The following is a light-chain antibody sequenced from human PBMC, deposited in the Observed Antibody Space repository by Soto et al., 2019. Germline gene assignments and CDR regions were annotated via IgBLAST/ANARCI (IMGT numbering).Light chain of an antibody. CDR3: QQYGSSPRT. CDR2: GAS. J-gene: IGKJ1*01. Sequence: EIVLTQSPATLSLSPGERATLSCRASQSVSSYLAWYQQKPGQAPRLLIYGASNRATGIPDRFSGGGSGTDFTLTISRLEPEDFAVYYCQQYGSSPRTFGQGTKVDIK. CDR1: QSVSSY. V-gene: IGKV3-20*01.